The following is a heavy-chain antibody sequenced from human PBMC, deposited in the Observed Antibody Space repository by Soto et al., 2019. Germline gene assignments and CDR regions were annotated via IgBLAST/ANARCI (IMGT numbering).Heavy chain of an antibody. CDR1: GYTFTRSG. J-gene: IGHJ6*02. D-gene: IGHD2-15*01. CDR2: ISSYNGET. CDR3: ASEGVVPYYYYGIDV. V-gene: IGHV1-18*01. Sequence: QVQLVQSGAEVKKPGASVKVSCKASGYTFTRSGISWVRQAPGQGPEWMGWISSYNGETNYAQTFQGRVTMTTDTSTSTAYMELRSLRYDDTAAYYCASEGVVPYYYYGIDVWGQGTPVTVSS.